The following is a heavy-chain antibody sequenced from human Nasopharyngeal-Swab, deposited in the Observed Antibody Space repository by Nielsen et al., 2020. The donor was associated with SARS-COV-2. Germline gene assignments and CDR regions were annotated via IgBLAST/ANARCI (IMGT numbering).Heavy chain of an antibody. V-gene: IGHV4-34*01. Sequence: PGKGLEWIGEINHSGSTNYNPSLKSRVTISVDTSKNQFSLKLSSVTAADTAVYYCARGRRVVRGVIITNYYYYYYMDVWGKGTTVT. CDR3: ARGRRVVRGVIITNYYYYYYMDV. D-gene: IGHD3-10*01. J-gene: IGHJ6*03. CDR2: INHSGST.